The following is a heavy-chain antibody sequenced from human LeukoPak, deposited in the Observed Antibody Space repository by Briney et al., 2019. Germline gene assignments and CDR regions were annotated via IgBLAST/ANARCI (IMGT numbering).Heavy chain of an antibody. CDR1: GYSISSGYY. CDR2: IYYSGST. CDR3: ARPRMTSKTYYFDY. J-gene: IGHJ4*02. Sequence: SETLSLTCTVYGYSISSGYYWGWIRQPPGKGLEWIGSIYYSGSTYYNPSLKSRVTISVDTSKNQFSLKLSSVTAADTAVYYCARPRMTSKTYYFDYWGQGTLVTVSS. D-gene: IGHD2-8*01. V-gene: IGHV4-38-2*02.